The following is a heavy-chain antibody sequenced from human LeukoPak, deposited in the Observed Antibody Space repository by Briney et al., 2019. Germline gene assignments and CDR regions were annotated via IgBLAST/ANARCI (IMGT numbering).Heavy chain of an antibody. CDR1: GGTFSSYA. CDR2: IIPIFGTA. Sequence: SVKVSCKASGGTFSSYAISWVRQAPGQGLEWMGGIIPIFGTANYAQKFQGRVTITADKSTSTAYMELSSLRSEDTAVYYCARVVYDILTGAQSYYFDYWGQGTLVTVSS. J-gene: IGHJ4*02. V-gene: IGHV1-69*06. CDR3: ARVVYDILTGAQSYYFDY. D-gene: IGHD3-9*01.